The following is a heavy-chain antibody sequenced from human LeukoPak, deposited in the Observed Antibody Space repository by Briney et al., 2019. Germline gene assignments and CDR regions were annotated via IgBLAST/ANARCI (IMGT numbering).Heavy chain of an antibody. Sequence: GSLRLSCAASGFTFSSYAMSWVRQAPGKGLEWVSAISGSGGSTYYADSVKGRFTISRDNSKNTLYLQMNSLRAEDTAVYYCAKDPNYYDSSGYIPWGQGTLVTVSS. J-gene: IGHJ5*02. CDR2: ISGSGGST. D-gene: IGHD3-22*01. CDR1: GFTFSSYA. CDR3: AKDPNYYDSSGYIP. V-gene: IGHV3-23*01.